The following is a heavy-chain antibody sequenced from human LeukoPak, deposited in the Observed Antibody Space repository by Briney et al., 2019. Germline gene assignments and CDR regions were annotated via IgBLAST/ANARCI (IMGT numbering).Heavy chain of an antibody. CDR2: INPSGGST. D-gene: IGHD3-3*01. CDR1: GYTFTSYY. CDR3: ASGIGAHYDFWSGYNNWFDP. J-gene: IGHJ5*02. V-gene: IGHV1-46*01. Sequence: ASVKVSCKASGYTFTSYYMHWVRQAPGQGLEWMGIINPSGGSTSYAQKFQGRVTMTRDTSISTAYMELSRLRSDDTAVYYCASGIGAHYDFWSGYNNWFDPWGQGTLVTVSS.